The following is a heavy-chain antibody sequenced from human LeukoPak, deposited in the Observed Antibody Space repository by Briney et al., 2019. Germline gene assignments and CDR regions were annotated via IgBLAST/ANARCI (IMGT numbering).Heavy chain of an antibody. Sequence: GGSLRLSCAASGFTFSNAWMSWVRQAPGKGLEWVGRIKSKTDGGTTDYAAPVKGRFTISRDDSKNTLCLEMNSLKTEDTAVYYCTTDPGTIFGVVHFDYWGQGTLVTVSS. D-gene: IGHD3-3*01. CDR2: IKSKTDGGTT. CDR1: GFTFSNAW. J-gene: IGHJ4*02. V-gene: IGHV3-15*01. CDR3: TTDPGTIFGVVHFDY.